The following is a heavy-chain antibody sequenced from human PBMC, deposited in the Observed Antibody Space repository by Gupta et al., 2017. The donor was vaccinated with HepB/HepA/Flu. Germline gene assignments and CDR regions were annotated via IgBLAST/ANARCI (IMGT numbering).Heavy chain of an antibody. D-gene: IGHD5-18*01. CDR3: TTDLGGRVYSYGPRGSYYGMDV. J-gene: IGHJ6*02. V-gene: IGHV3-15*01. CDR1: GFTFSNAW. CDR2: IKSKTDGGTS. Sequence: EVQLVESGGGLVKPGGSLRLSCAASGFTFSNAWMSWVRQAPGKGLEWVGRIKSKTDGGTSDYAAPVKGRFTISRDDSKNTLYLQMNSLKTEDTAVYYCTTDLGGRVYSYGPRGSYYGMDVWGQGTTVTVSS.